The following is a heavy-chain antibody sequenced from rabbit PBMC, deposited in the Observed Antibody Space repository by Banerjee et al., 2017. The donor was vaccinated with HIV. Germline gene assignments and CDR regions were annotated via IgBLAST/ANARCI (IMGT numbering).Heavy chain of an antibody. Sequence: EESGGDLVKPEGSLTLTCTASGFSFSSGYWICGVRQAPGKGLEWIGCIYTGSGSTYYASWAKGRFTISKTSSTTVTLQMTSLTVADTATYFCARDAGHRSNLWGPGTLVTVS. CDR2: IYTGSGST. V-gene: IGHV1S45*01. CDR1: GFSFSSGYW. J-gene: IGHJ4*01. D-gene: IGHD4-1*01. CDR3: ARDAGHRSNL.